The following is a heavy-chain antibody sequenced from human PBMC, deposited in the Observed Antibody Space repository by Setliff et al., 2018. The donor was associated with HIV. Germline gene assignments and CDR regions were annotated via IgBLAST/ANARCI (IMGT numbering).Heavy chain of an antibody. CDR1: GYTFTSYG. CDR2: ISVYNGFT. V-gene: IGHV1-18*01. CDR3: VGGGGGWTSYDY. J-gene: IGHJ4*02. D-gene: IGHD6-19*01. Sequence: ASVKVSCKASGYTFTSYGLSWVRQAPGQGLEWMGWISVYNGFTNYAQKLQGRVTMTTDTSTSTAYMELRSLTSDDTAIYYCVGGGGGWTSYDYWGQGTLVTVSS.